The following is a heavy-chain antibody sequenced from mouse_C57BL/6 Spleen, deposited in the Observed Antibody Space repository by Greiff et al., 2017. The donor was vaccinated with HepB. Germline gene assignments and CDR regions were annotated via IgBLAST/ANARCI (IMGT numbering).Heavy chain of an antibody. D-gene: IGHD1-1*01. Sequence: VQLQQPGAELVRPGSSVKLSCKASGYTFTSYWMHWVKQRPIQGLEWIGNIDPSDSETHYNQKFKDKATLTVDKSSSTAYMQLSSLTSEDSAVYYCARGYDYYGEVEFAYWGQGTLVTVSA. CDR2: IDPSDSET. CDR3: ARGYDYYGEVEFAY. J-gene: IGHJ3*01. CDR1: GYTFTSYW. V-gene: IGHV1-52*01.